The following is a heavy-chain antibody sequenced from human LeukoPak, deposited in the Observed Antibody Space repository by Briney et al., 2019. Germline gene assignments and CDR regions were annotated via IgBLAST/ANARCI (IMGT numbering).Heavy chain of an antibody. D-gene: IGHD3-22*01. V-gene: IGHV1-18*01. CDR1: GYTFTSYG. Sequence: ASVKVSCKASGYTFTSYGILWVRQAPGQGLEWMGWISAYNGNTNYAQKLQGRVTMTTDTSTSTAYMELRSLRSDDTAVYYCARDQYYDSKGWFDPWGQGTLVTVSS. J-gene: IGHJ5*02. CDR2: ISAYNGNT. CDR3: ARDQYYDSKGWFDP.